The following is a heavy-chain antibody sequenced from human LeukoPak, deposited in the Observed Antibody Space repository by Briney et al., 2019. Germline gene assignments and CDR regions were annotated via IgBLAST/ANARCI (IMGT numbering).Heavy chain of an antibody. CDR3: AREGGQWLVSDY. J-gene: IGHJ4*02. CDR2: ISFDGSNK. Sequence: PGGSLRLSCAASGFTFSSHAMNWVRQAPGKGLEWVAVISFDGSNKYYADSVKGRFTISRDNSKNTLYLQMNSLRAEDTAVYYCAREGGQWLVSDYWGQGTLVTVSS. D-gene: IGHD6-19*01. CDR1: GFTFSSHA. V-gene: IGHV3-30*04.